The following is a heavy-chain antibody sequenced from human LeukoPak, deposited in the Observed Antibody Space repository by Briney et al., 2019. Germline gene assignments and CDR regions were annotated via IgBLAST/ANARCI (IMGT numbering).Heavy chain of an antibody. D-gene: IGHD3-16*01. Sequence: ASVKVSCKVSGYTHSDLSMHWVRQAPGKGLEGMGGFDHEYGEKLYAQKFHGRVTLTEDTSTDTADMELSSLRSEDRAIYYWASYTNAYWGQGTLVTVSS. V-gene: IGHV1-24*01. CDR2: FDHEYGEK. J-gene: IGHJ4*02. CDR3: ASYTNAY. CDR1: GYTHSDLS.